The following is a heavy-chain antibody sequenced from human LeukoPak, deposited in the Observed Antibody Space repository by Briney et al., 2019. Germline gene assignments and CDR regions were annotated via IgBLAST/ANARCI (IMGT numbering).Heavy chain of an antibody. D-gene: IGHD3-22*01. Sequence: PSQTLSLTCTVSGGSISSGDYYWSWIRQPPGKGLEWIGYFYYSGSTYYNPSLKSRVTISVDTSKNQFSLKLSSVTAADTAVYYCARGQYYYDSSGQGSYFDYWGQGTLVTVSS. J-gene: IGHJ4*02. CDR3: ARGQYYYDSSGQGSYFDY. V-gene: IGHV4-30-4*01. CDR1: GGSISSGDYY. CDR2: FYYSGST.